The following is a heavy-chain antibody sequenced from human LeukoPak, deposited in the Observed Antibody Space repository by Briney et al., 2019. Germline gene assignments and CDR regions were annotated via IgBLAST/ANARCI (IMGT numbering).Heavy chain of an antibody. CDR3: ARGTPSGWYGAVY. CDR2: MKPDSGNT. CDR1: GYPFTSYE. V-gene: IGHV1-8*01. J-gene: IGHJ4*02. D-gene: IGHD6-19*01. Sequence: ASVKVSCKASGYPFTSYEINWVRQATGEGPEWMGWMKPDSGNTGYAQKFQGRVTMTRNTSINTAYMELSSLRSEDTAVYYCARGTPSGWYGAVYWGQGTLVTVSS.